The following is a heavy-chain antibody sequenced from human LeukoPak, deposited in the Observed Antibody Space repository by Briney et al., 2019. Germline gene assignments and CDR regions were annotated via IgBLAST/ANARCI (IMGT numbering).Heavy chain of an antibody. V-gene: IGHV3-30*18. D-gene: IGHD5-18*01. CDR3: AKDAGGYGTTGY. Sequence: PGGSLRLSCAASGFTFSSYGMHWVRQAPGKGLEWVAVISYDGSNKYYADSVKGRFTISRDNSKNTLYLQMNSLRAEDTAVYYCAKDAGGYGTTGYWGQGTLVTVSS. CDR2: ISYDGSNK. CDR1: GFTFSSYG. J-gene: IGHJ4*02.